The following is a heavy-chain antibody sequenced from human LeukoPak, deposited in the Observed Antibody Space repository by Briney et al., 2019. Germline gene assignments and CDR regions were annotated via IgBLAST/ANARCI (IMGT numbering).Heavy chain of an antibody. CDR2: ISTSGST. CDR1: GFTFSSYS. D-gene: IGHD3-22*01. CDR3: ARVRYSDSSVLTRKRSYYFDY. J-gene: IGHJ4*02. Sequence: GSLRLSCAASGFTFSSYSMNWVRQPAGKGLESIGHISTSGSTNYNPSLKSRVTMSVGTSKNQFSLKLSSVTAADTAVYYCARVRYSDSSVLTRKRSYYFDYWGQGTLVTVSS. V-gene: IGHV4-4*07.